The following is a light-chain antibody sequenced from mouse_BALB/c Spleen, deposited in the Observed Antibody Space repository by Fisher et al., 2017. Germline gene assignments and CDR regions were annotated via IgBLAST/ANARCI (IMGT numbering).Light chain of an antibody. Sequence: DIVLTQTTAIMSASPGEKVTMTCRASSSVSSSYLHWYQQKSGASPKLWIYSTSNLASGVPARFSGSGAGISYSLTISSMEAENDATYYCQQWSGYPLTFGAGTKLELK. CDR2: STS. CDR1: SSVSSSY. V-gene: IGKV4-57-1*01. J-gene: IGKJ5*01. CDR3: QQWSGYPLT.